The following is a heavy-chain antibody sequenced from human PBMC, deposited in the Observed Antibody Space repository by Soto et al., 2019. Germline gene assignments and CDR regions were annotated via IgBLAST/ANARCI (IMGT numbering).Heavy chain of an antibody. CDR2: IGTSGKTI. J-gene: IGHJ6*02. V-gene: IGHV3-11*01. CDR3: ARDPAIYSGKFDYGLDV. D-gene: IGHD4-4*01. Sequence: PGGSLRLSCAASGFTVSSNYMSWVRQAPGKGLEWVSYIGTSGKTIYYADSVRGRFTISRDNAKNSLYLQMNSLRAEDTAVYFCARDPAIYSGKFDYGLDVWGRGTTVTVS. CDR1: GFTVSSNY.